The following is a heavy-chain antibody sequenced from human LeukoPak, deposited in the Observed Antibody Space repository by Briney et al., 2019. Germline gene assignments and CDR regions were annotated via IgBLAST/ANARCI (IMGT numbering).Heavy chain of an antibody. D-gene: IGHD3-10*01. Sequence: SQTLSLTCTVSGGSISSSSYYWGWIRQPPGKGLEWIGSIYYSGSTYYNPSLKSRVTISVDTSKNQFSLKLSSVTAADTAVYYCARVGGYGSGKWFDPWGQGTLVTVSS. CDR2: IYYSGST. V-gene: IGHV4-39*07. CDR3: ARVGGYGSGKWFDP. J-gene: IGHJ5*02. CDR1: GGSISSSSYY.